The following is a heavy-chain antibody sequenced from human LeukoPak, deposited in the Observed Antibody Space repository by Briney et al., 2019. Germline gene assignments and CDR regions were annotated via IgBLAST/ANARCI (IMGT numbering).Heavy chain of an antibody. Sequence: ASVKVSCKASGYTFTGYYMHWVRQAPGQGLEWMGWINPNSGGTNYAQKFQGWVTMTRDTSISTAYMELSRLRSDDTAVYYCARDPRAYSSSWLYYFDYWGQGTLVTVSS. CDR2: INPNSGGT. D-gene: IGHD6-13*01. J-gene: IGHJ4*02. CDR1: GYTFTGYY. CDR3: ARDPRAYSSSWLYYFDY. V-gene: IGHV1-2*04.